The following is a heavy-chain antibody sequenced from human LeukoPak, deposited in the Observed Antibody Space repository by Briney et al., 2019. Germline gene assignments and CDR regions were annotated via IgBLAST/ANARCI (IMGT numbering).Heavy chain of an antibody. D-gene: IGHD4-11*01. Sequence: PGGSLRLSCAASGFNFILFGMRWVRQAPGEGLEWVALMRYDGDYKYYGDSVKGRFTISRDNFKNMVYLEMNSLRAEDTAVYYCARDLYSRNLDYWGQGSLVTVSS. CDR1: GFNFILFG. CDR2: MRYDGDYK. J-gene: IGHJ4*02. CDR3: ARDLYSRNLDY. V-gene: IGHV3-33*01.